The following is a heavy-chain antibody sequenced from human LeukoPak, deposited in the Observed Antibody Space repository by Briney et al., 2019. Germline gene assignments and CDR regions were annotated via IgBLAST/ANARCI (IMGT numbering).Heavy chain of an antibody. CDR3: ARHKGYFDY. CDR1: GGSISSSSYY. J-gene: IGHJ4*02. CDR2: IYYSGST. V-gene: IGHV4-39*01. Sequence: SETLSLTCTVSGGSISSSSYYWGWIRQPPGKGLEWIVSIYYSGSTYYNPSLKSRVTISVYTSKNQFSLKLSSVTAADTAVYYCARHKGYFDYWGQGTLVTVSS.